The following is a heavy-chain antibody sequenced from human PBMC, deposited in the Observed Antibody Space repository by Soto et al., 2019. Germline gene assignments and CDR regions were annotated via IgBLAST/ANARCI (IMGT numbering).Heavy chain of an antibody. CDR2: ISNDENYK. D-gene: IGHD2-15*01. CDR3: ARRGRQAGNNCFDS. J-gene: IGHJ5*01. V-gene: IGHV3-30-3*01. CDR1: GFTLSSYA. Sequence: QVQLVESGGGVVQPGTSLRLSCAASGFTLSSYAMHWVRQPPGKGLEWVAVISNDENYKEYADSVKGRFTISRDNSKNTVDLQMNSLRVEDTAVYYFARRGRQAGNNCFDSWGQGVLVTVSS.